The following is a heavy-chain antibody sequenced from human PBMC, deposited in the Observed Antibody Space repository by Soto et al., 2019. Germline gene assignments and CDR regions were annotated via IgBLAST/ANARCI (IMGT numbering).Heavy chain of an antibody. V-gene: IGHV4-4*02. CDR1: GGSISSTNW. Sequence: QVQLQESGPGLVQPSGTLSLTCAVSGGSISSTNWWSWVRQSPGKGLEWIGEIYHNGSPDYNRPLKRRVTLSVDKSKNHVFLKLHSVTAAYTAMYFCGRWLGTSYGMVVWGQGTAVNVSS. J-gene: IGHJ6*02. CDR3: GRWLGTSYGMVV. CDR2: IYHNGSP. D-gene: IGHD3-10*01.